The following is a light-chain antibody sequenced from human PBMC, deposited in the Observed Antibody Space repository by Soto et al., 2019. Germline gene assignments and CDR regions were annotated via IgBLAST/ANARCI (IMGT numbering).Light chain of an antibody. Sequence: QAVLTQPPSVSGAPGQRVTISCTGSSSNIGAGYHVHWYQQLPGTAPKLLIYGNSNRRSRVPDRFSGSKSGTSASLAITGLQAEDEADYYCQSYDSSLSGSVFGGGTQLTVL. CDR2: GNS. CDR3: QSYDSSLSGSV. J-gene: IGLJ7*01. V-gene: IGLV1-40*01. CDR1: SSNIGAGYH.